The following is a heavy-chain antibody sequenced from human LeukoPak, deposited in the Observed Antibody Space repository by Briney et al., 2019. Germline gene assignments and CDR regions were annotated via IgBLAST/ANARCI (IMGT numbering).Heavy chain of an antibody. J-gene: IGHJ5*02. CDR2: IYTSGST. Sequence: PSETLSLTCTVSGGSISSGSYYWSWIRQPAGKGLEWIGRIYTSGSTNYNPSLKSRVTISVDTSKNQFSLKLSSVTAADTAVYYCARGYYGSGSFNWFDPWGQGTLVTVSS. CDR3: ARGYYGSGSFNWFDP. CDR1: GGSISSGSYY. D-gene: IGHD3-10*01. V-gene: IGHV4-61*02.